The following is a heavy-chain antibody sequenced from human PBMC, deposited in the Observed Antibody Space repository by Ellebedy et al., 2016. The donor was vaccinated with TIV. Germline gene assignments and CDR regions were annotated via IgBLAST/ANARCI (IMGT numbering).Heavy chain of an antibody. J-gene: IGHJ4*02. CDR1: GFTFSSYT. CDR3: ARGGGYSSGWPFDY. V-gene: IGHV3-64*02. D-gene: IGHD6-19*01. Sequence: GESLKISXAASGFTFSSYTMHWVRQAPGKGLEYVSAISNNGGNTYYADSVKGRFTISRDNSKNTLYLQMGSLRAEDMAVYYCARGGGYSSGWPFDYWGQGTLVTVSS. CDR2: ISNNGGNT.